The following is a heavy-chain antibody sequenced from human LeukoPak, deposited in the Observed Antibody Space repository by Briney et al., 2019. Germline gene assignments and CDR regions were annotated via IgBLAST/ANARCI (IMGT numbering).Heavy chain of an antibody. D-gene: IGHD3-10*01. Sequence: SETLSLTCAVYGGSFSGYYWSWIRQPPGKGLEWIGEINHSGSTNYNPSLKSRVTISVDTSKNQFSLKLSSVTAADTAVYYCAILSPGSYGRFDYWGQGTLVTVSS. CDR3: AILSPGSYGRFDY. J-gene: IGHJ4*02. V-gene: IGHV4-34*01. CDR2: INHSGST. CDR1: GGSFSGYY.